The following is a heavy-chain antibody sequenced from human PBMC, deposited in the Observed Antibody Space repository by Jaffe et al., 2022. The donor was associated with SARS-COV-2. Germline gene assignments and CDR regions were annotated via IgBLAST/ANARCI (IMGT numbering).Heavy chain of an antibody. Sequence: QVQLQQWGAGLLKPSETLSLTCAVYGGSFSGYYWSWIRQPPGKGLEWIGEINHSGSTNYNPSLKSRVTISVDTSKNQFSLKLSSVTAADTAVYYCARGLGYSSTRPGNRPFDYWGQGTLVTVSS. D-gene: IGHD6-13*01. CDR2: INHSGST. CDR3: ARGLGYSSTRPGNRPFDY. J-gene: IGHJ4*02. CDR1: GGSFSGYY. V-gene: IGHV4-34*01.